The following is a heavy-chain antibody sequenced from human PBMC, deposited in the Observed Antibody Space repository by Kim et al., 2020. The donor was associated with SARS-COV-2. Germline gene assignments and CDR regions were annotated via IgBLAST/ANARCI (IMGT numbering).Heavy chain of an antibody. CDR1: GGSISSSSYY. CDR3: ARVCNALGWSYYYYYMDV. D-gene: IGHD6-19*01. V-gene: IGHV4-39*01. J-gene: IGHJ6*03. Sequence: SETLSLTCTVSGGSISSSSYYWGWIRQPPGKGLEWIGSIYYSGSTYYNPSLKSRVTISVDTSKNQFSLKLSSVTAADTAVYYCARVCNALGWSYYYYYMDVWGKGTTVTVSS. CDR2: IYYSGST.